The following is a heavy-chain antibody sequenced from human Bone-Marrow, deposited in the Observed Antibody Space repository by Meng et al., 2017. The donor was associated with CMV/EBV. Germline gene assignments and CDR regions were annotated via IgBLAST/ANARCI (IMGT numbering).Heavy chain of an antibody. Sequence: SVKVSCKASGGTFSSYAISWVRQAPGQGLEWMGGIIPIFGTANYAQKFQGRVTITTDESTSTAYMELSSLRSEDTAVYYCARWNWNQQSFDYWGQGTLVAVSS. V-gene: IGHV1-69*05. D-gene: IGHD1-1*01. CDR3: ARWNWNQQSFDY. CDR2: IIPIFGTA. J-gene: IGHJ4*02. CDR1: GGTFSSYA.